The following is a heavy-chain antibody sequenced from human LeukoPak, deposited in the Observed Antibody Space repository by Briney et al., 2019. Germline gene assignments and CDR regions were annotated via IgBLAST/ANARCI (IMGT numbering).Heavy chain of an antibody. CDR1: GRSISSYY. D-gene: IGHD6-6*01. Sequence: PSETLSLTCTVSGRSISSYYRSWIRHPAGKGLEWIGRIYTSGSTNYNPSLKSRFPMSVDTSKNQFSLKLSSVTAADTAVYYGARGIAARPASFNYYYYMYVCGKETTVTVSS. J-gene: IGHJ6*03. CDR3: ARGIAARPASFNYYYYMYV. CDR2: IYTSGST. V-gene: IGHV4-4*07.